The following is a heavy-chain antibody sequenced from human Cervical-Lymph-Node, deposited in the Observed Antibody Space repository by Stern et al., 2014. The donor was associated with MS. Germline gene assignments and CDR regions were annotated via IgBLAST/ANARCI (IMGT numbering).Heavy chain of an antibody. CDR1: GGTFSSYA. V-gene: IGHV1-69*01. CDR2: IIPIFGTA. CDR3: ARDREMATKIVGAFYEDYYYYGMDV. D-gene: IGHD5-24*01. Sequence: QVQLVQSGAEVKKPGSSVKVSCKASGGTFSSYAISWVRHAPGQGLEWMGGIIPIFGTANYAQKFQGRVTITADESPSTAYMELSSLRSEDTAVYYCARDREMATKIVGAFYEDYYYYGMDVWGQGTTVTVSS. J-gene: IGHJ6*02.